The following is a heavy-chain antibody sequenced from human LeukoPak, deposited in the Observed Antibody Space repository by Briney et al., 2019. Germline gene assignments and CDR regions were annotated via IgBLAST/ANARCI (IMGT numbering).Heavy chain of an antibody. V-gene: IGHV4-59*01. CDR2: IYYSGST. Sequence: SETLSLTCTVSGGSISSYYWSWIRQPPGKGLEWIGYIYYSGSTNYNPSLKSRVTISVDTSKNQFSLKLSSATAADTAVYYCARGVGATGIDYWGQGTLVTVSS. J-gene: IGHJ4*02. CDR1: GGSISSYY. CDR3: ARGVGATGIDY. D-gene: IGHD1-26*01.